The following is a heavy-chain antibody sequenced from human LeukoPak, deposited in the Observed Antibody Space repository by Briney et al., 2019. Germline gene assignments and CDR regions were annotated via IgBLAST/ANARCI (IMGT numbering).Heavy chain of an antibody. J-gene: IGHJ4*02. CDR2: ISAYNGNT. D-gene: IGHD3-22*01. Sequence: ASVKVSCKASGYPFTSYGISWVRQAPGQGLEWMGWISAYNGNTDYAQKLQGRVTMTTDTSTSTAYMELRSLRSDDTAVYYCASQYYDSSGYYYIDYCGQGTLVTVSS. V-gene: IGHV1-18*01. CDR3: ASQYYDSSGYYYIDY. CDR1: GYPFTSYG.